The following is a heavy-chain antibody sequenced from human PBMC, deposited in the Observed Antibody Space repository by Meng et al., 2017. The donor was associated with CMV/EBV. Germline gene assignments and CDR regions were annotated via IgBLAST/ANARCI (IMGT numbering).Heavy chain of an antibody. CDR1: GFTFDDYT. J-gene: IGHJ4*02. Sequence: GESLKISCAASGFTFDDYTMHWVRQAPGKGLEWVSLISWDGGSTYYADSVKGRFTISRENSKNSLYLQMNSLRTEDTALYYCAKDIGATIGRGAIDYWGQGTLVTVSS. D-gene: IGHD5-12*01. CDR2: ISWDGGST. V-gene: IGHV3-43*01. CDR3: AKDIGATIGRGAIDY.